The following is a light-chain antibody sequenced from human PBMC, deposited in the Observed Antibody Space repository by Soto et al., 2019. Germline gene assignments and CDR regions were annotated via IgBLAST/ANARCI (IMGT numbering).Light chain of an antibody. J-gene: IGLJ2*01. CDR1: SSNIGNNY. CDR3: GTWDSSLSGVV. Sequence: QSVLTQPPSVSAAPGQKVTISCSGSSSNIGNNYVSWYQHVPGTAPKLLIYDNNNRPSGIPDRFSGSKSGTSATLDIVGLQTGDEADYYCGTWDSSLSGVVFGGGTKLTVL. V-gene: IGLV1-51*01. CDR2: DNN.